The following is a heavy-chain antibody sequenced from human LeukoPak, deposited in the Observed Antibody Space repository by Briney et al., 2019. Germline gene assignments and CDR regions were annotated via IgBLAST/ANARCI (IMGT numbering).Heavy chain of an antibody. Sequence: ASVKVSCKASGGTFSSYTISRVRQAPGQGLEWMGRIIPILGIANYAQRFQGRVTITADKSTSTAYMELSSLRSEDTAVYYCARVGSSSWGNNWFDPWGQGTLVTVSS. J-gene: IGHJ5*02. CDR1: GGTFSSYT. CDR2: IIPILGIA. CDR3: ARVGSSSWGNNWFDP. D-gene: IGHD6-13*01. V-gene: IGHV1-69*02.